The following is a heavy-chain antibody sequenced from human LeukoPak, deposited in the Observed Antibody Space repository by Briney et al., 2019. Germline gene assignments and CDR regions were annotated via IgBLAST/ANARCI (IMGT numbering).Heavy chain of an antibody. CDR2: ISSSGTTI. Sequence: GGSLRLSCAASGFTFSSYEMNWVRQAPGKGLEWVSYISSSGTTIYYAASVKGRFTISIDNAKNSLYLQMNSLRAEDTAVYYCARGYGSGSSHIDFWGQGTLVTVSS. V-gene: IGHV3-48*03. CDR3: ARGYGSGSSHIDF. D-gene: IGHD3-10*01. J-gene: IGHJ4*02. CDR1: GFTFSSYE.